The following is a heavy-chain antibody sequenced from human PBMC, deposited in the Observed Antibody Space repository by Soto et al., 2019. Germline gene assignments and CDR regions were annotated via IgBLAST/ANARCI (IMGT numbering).Heavy chain of an antibody. Sequence: PSETLSLTCTVSGGSISSGDYYWSWIRQPPGKGLEWIGYIYYSGSTYYNPSLKSRVTISVDTSKNQFSLRLTSVTAADTAMYYCARHRPQEDGYKKRFDYSGQGTLVTVSS. CDR2: IYYSGST. CDR1: GGSISSGDYY. J-gene: IGHJ4*02. V-gene: IGHV4-30-4*01. CDR3: ARHRPQEDGYKKRFDY. D-gene: IGHD5-12*01.